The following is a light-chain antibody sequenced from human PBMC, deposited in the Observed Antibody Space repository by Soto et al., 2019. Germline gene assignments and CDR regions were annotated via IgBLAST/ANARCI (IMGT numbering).Light chain of an antibody. Sequence: DIQMTQSPSSLSASVGDRVTINCRASQGISSYLAWYQQKPGKAPKLLIYKASSLESGVPSRFSGSGSGTEFTLTISSLQPDDFATYYCQQYNSYWTFGQGTKVDIK. CDR2: KAS. CDR1: QGISSY. V-gene: IGKV1-5*03. CDR3: QQYNSYWT. J-gene: IGKJ1*01.